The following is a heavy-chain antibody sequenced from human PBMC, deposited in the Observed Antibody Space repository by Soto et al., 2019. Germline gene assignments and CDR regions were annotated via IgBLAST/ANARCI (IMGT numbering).Heavy chain of an antibody. CDR2: ISSSSSTI. D-gene: IGHD6-19*01. V-gene: IGHV3-48*02. CDR1: GFTFSSYS. CDR3: SKVFYSVAGTGGLDY. J-gene: IGHJ4*02. Sequence: EVQLVESGGGLVQPGGSLRLSCAASGFTFSSYSMNWVRQAPGKGLEWVSYISSSSSTIYYADSVKGRFTISRDNAKNPLDLQMNSLRDEDTAFDYCSKVFYSVAGTGGLDYWGQGTLVTVSS.